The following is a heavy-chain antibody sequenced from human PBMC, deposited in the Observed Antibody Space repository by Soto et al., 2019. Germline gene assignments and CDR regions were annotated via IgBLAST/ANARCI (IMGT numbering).Heavy chain of an antibody. CDR3: AKLVATIYSFDY. CDR1: GGSFSGYY. V-gene: IGHV4-34*01. D-gene: IGHD5-12*01. CDR2: INHSGST. Sequence: QVQLQQWGAGLLKPSETLSLTCAVYGGSFSGYYWSWIRQPPGKGLEWMGEINHSGSTNYNPSLKSRVTISVDTSKNQFSLKLSSVTAADTAVYYCAKLVATIYSFDYWGQGTLVTVSS. J-gene: IGHJ4*02.